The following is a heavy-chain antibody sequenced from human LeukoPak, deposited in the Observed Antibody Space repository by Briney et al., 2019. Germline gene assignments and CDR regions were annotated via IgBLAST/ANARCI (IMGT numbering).Heavy chain of an antibody. CDR3: ARGWSSSSTFYDY. J-gene: IGHJ4*02. CDR2: IYTSGST. CDR1: GGSISSDSYY. D-gene: IGHD6-6*01. V-gene: IGHV4-61*02. Sequence: PSETLSLTCTVSGGSISSDSYYWSWIRQPAGKGLEWIGRIYTSGSTNYNPSLKSRVTISVDTSKNQFSLKLSSVTAADTAVYYCARGWSSSSTFYDYWGQGTLVTVSS.